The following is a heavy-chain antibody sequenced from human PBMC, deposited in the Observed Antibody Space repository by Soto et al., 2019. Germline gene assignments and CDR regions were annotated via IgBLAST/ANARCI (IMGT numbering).Heavy chain of an antibody. Sequence: LGESLKISCKGSGYSFTSYWIGWVRQMPGKGLEWMGIIYPGDSDTRYSPSFQGQVTISADKSISTAYLQRSSLKASDTAMYYCARQPYGGNARGYFDYWGQGTLVTVSS. D-gene: IGHD4-17*01. V-gene: IGHV5-51*01. J-gene: IGHJ4*02. CDR3: ARQPYGGNARGYFDY. CDR1: GYSFTSYW. CDR2: IYPGDSDT.